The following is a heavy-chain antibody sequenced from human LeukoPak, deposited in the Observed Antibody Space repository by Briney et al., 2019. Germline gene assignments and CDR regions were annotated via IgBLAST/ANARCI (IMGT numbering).Heavy chain of an antibody. D-gene: IGHD3-10*01. J-gene: IGHJ4*02. V-gene: IGHV3-33*01. CDR1: GFTFNTYG. Sequence: GGSLRLSCAASGFTFNTYGMHWVRQAPGKGLEWLAAIWYDGSNKYYEDSVKGRFTISRDNSKNTLYLQMNSLRAEDTAVYYCARGEHVCRGIFISAPDYWGQGTLVTVSS. CDR3: ARGEHVCRGIFISAPDY. CDR2: IWYDGSNK.